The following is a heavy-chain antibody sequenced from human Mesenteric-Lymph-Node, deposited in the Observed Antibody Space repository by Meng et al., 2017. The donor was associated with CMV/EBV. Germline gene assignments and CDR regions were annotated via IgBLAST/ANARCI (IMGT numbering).Heavy chain of an antibody. Sequence: SETLSLTCTVSGGSVSSGSYYWSWIRQPPGKGLEWIGYIYYSGSTNYNPSLKSRVTISVDTSKNQFSLKLSSVTAADTAVYYCARGSKIVVVPAATEGDFDYWGQGTLVTVSS. V-gene: IGHV4-61*01. CDR1: GGSVSSGSYY. D-gene: IGHD2-2*01. J-gene: IGHJ4*02. CDR3: ARGSKIVVVPAATEGDFDY. CDR2: IYYSGST.